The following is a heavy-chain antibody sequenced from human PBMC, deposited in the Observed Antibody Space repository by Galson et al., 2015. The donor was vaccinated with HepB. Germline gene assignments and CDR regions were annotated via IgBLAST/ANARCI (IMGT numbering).Heavy chain of an antibody. CDR3: ARVGAGFRTSYYFDY. D-gene: IGHD3-16*01. V-gene: IGHV3-30-3*01. CDR1: GFTFSSYA. J-gene: IGHJ4*02. Sequence: SLRLSCAASGFTFSSYAMHWVRQAPGKGLEWVAVISYDGSNKYYADSVKGRFTISRDNSKNTLYLQMNSLRAEDTAVYYCARVGAGFRTSYYFDYWGQGTLVTVSS. CDR2: ISYDGSNK.